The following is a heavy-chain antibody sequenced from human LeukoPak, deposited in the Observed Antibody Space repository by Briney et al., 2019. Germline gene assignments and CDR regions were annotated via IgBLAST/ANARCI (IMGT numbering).Heavy chain of an antibody. J-gene: IGHJ4*02. CDR2: VFYTGDS. D-gene: IGHD2-21*01. CDR1: GVSSSSSY. V-gene: IGHV4-59*08. CDR3: ARHRFASPLDS. Sequence: SETLSLTCTVSGVSSSSSYWSWIRQPPGKGLEWIGYVFYTGDSNHNPSLKSRVSISLDTSKDQISLKLSSVTAADTAVYYCARHRFASPLDSWGQGTLVTVSS.